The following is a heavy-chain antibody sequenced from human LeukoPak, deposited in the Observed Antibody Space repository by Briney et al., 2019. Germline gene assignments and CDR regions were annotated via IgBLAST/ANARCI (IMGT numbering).Heavy chain of an antibody. CDR1: GYTFNGYY. Sequence: ASVKVSCKSSGYTFNGYYMHWVRQAPGQGLEWMGWINPDNGGTKYAQNFQGRVTMTRDTSISTAYMELSRLTSDDTAVYYCARGVAGPYYYYYMDVWGRGTTVTVSS. V-gene: IGHV1-2*02. J-gene: IGHJ6*03. CDR3: ARGVAGPYYYYYMDV. CDR2: INPDNGGT. D-gene: IGHD6-19*01.